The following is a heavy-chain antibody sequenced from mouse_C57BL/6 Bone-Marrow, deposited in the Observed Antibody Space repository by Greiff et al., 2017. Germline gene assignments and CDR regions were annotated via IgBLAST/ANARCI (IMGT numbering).Heavy chain of an antibody. Sequence: EVQLVESGGGLVQPGGSMKLSCAASGFTFSDAWMDWVRQSPEKGLEWVAEIRNKANNHAPYYAESVKGRFTISRDDSKSSVYLQKTSLRAEDTGIYYCAGNWDPSYYAMDYWGQGTSVTVSS. CDR3: AGNWDPSYYAMDY. J-gene: IGHJ4*01. CDR2: IRNKANNHAP. D-gene: IGHD4-1*01. CDR1: GFTFSDAW. V-gene: IGHV6-6*01.